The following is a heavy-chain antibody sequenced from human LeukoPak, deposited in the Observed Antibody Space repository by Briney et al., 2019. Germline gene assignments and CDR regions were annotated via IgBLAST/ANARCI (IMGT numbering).Heavy chain of an antibody. J-gene: IGHJ4*02. CDR3: AKTYYYDSGGYYPLDY. D-gene: IGHD3-22*01. Sequence: GGSLRLSCAASGFTFSSYAMSWVRQAPGKGLERVSAISGSGGSTYYADSVKGRFTISRDNSKNTLYLQMNSLRAEDTAVYYCAKTYYYDSGGYYPLDYWGRGTLVTVSS. V-gene: IGHV3-23*01. CDR2: ISGSGGST. CDR1: GFTFSSYA.